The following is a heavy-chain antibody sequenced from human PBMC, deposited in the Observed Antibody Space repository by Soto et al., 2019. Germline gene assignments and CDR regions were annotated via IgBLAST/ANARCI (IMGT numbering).Heavy chain of an antibody. D-gene: IGHD5-12*01. J-gene: IGHJ5*01. CDR3: AKHMASSGPNWFVP. Sequence: GGSLRLSCAASGFTFSAYAMSWVRQAPGKGLEWVSAISGDGGRTLYVDSVKGRFTISRDNSRDTLFLQMSSLRAEDTALYYCAKHMASSGPNWFVPWGQGTMVTVSS. V-gene: IGHV3-23*01. CDR2: ISGDGGRT. CDR1: GFTFSAYA.